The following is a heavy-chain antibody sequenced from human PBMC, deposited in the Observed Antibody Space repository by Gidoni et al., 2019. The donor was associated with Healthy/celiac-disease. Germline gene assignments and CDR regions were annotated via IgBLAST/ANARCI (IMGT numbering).Heavy chain of an antibody. V-gene: IGHV3-33*01. Sequence: QVQLVESGGGVVQPGRSLRISCSASGFTFRRYGMHWVRQAPVKGLAWVSVIWYDGSNKDDAESVKGRFTISRDNSKNTLYLQMNSRRAEDTAVYYCARETPSRGGTDAFDIWGQGTMVTVSS. CDR2: IWYDGSNK. D-gene: IGHD2-15*01. CDR3: ARETPSRGGTDAFDI. CDR1: GFTFRRYG. J-gene: IGHJ3*02.